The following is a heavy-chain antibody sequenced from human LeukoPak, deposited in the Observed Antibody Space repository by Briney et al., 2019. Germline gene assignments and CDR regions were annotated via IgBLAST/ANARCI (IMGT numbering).Heavy chain of an antibody. Sequence: PGGSLRLSCAASGFAFSSYSMNWVRQAPGKGLEWVSSISSSSSYIYYADSVKGRFTISRDNAKNSLYLQMNSLRAEDTAVYYCARDQYSSSLFYYYYYMDVWGKGTTVTVSS. CDR3: ARDQYSSSLFYYYYYMDV. CDR1: GFAFSSYS. V-gene: IGHV3-21*01. J-gene: IGHJ6*03. CDR2: ISSSSSYI. D-gene: IGHD6-6*01.